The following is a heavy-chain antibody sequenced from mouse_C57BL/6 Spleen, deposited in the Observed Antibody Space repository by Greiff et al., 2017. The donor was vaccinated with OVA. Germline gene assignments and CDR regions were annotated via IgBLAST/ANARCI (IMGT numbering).Heavy chain of an antibody. V-gene: IGHV1-64*01. CDR3: ARWDYLGFAY. CDR1: GYTFTSYW. Sequence: QVQLQQPGAELVKPGASVKLPCKASGYTFTSYWMHWVKQRPGQGLEWIGMIHPNSGSTNYNEKFKSKATLTVDKSSSTAYMQLSSLTSEDSAVYYCARWDYLGFAYWGQGTLVTVSA. CDR2: IHPNSGST. D-gene: IGHD4-1*01. J-gene: IGHJ3*01.